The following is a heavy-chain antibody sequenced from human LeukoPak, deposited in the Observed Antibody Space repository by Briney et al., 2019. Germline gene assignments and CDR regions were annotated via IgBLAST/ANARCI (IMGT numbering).Heavy chain of an antibody. CDR2: ISSSSSYI. CDR3: ARDSAYYYDSSGYHYFDY. V-gene: IGHV3-21*01. Sequence: PGGSLRLSCAASGFTFSSYAMSWVRQAPGKGLEWVSSISSSSSYIYYADSVKGRFTISRDNAKNSLYLQMNSLRAEDTAVYYCARDSAYYYDSSGYHYFDYWGQGTLVTVSS. CDR1: GFTFSSYA. J-gene: IGHJ4*02. D-gene: IGHD3-22*01.